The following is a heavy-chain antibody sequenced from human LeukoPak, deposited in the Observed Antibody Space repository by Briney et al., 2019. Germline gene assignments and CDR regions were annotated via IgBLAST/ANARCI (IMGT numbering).Heavy chain of an antibody. CDR3: VRISAHTGPYP. Sequence: ASVKVSCKASGYTFTSYGISWVRQAPGQGLEWMGWISAYNGNTNYAQKLQGRVTMTTDTSTSTAYMELRSLRSEDTAVYYCVRISAHTGPYPWGQGTPVTVSS. V-gene: IGHV1-18*01. CDR1: GYTFTSYG. CDR2: ISAYNGNT. D-gene: IGHD1-1*01. J-gene: IGHJ5*02.